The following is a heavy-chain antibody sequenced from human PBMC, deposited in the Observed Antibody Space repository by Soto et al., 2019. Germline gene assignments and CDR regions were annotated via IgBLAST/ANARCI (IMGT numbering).Heavy chain of an antibody. D-gene: IGHD3-10*01. Sequence: GGSLRLSCAASGFTFSSYAMSWVRQAPGKGLEWVSAISSSSSYIYYADSVKGRFTISRDNAKNSLYLQMNSLRAEDTAVYYCARDKWFGELFDYYYGMDVWGQGTTVTVSS. CDR1: GFTFSSYA. V-gene: IGHV3-21*01. CDR2: ISSSSSYI. J-gene: IGHJ6*02. CDR3: ARDKWFGELFDYYYGMDV.